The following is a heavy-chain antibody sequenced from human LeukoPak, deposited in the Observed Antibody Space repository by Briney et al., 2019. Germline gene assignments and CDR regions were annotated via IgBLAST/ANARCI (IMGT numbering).Heavy chain of an antibody. D-gene: IGHD2-8*01. CDR1: GFTFSSYS. Sequence: GGSLRLSCAASGFTFSSYSMNWVRQAPGKGLEWVSSISSSSSYIYYADSVKGRFTISRDNAKNSLYLQMSSLRAEDTAVYYCARDVWGEGAYWGQGTLVTVSS. CDR3: ARDVWGEGAY. V-gene: IGHV3-21*01. CDR2: ISSSSSYI. J-gene: IGHJ4*02.